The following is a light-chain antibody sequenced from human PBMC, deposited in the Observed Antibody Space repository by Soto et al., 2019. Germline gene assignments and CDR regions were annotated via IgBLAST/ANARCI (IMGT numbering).Light chain of an antibody. V-gene: IGLV1-40*01. Sequence: QPVLTQPPSVSGAPGQRVTISCTGSSSNIGAGYDVHWYQHLPGTAPKLLIYGNTNRPSGVPDRFSGSKSGTSASLAITGLQAEDEADYYCQSYDSSLSGVEFGGGTQLTVL. CDR1: SSNIGAGYD. CDR2: GNT. J-gene: IGLJ2*01. CDR3: QSYDSSLSGVE.